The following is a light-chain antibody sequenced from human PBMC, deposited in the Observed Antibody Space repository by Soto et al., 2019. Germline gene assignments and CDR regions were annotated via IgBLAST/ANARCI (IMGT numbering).Light chain of an antibody. CDR1: SSDVGGYNY. CDR2: DVS. Sequence: QSVLTQPRSVSGSPGQSVTISCTGTSSDVGGYNYVSWYQQHPAKAPKLMIYDVSKRPSGVPDRFAGSKSGNTASLTISGGQAEDEADYCCCSYAGSYTFVHVVFGGGTQLTVL. J-gene: IGLJ2*01. V-gene: IGLV2-11*01. CDR3: CSYAGSYTFVHVV.